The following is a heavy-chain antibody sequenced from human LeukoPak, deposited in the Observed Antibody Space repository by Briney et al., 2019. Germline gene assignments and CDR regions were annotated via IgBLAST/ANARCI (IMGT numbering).Heavy chain of an antibody. Sequence: GGSLRLSCAASGFTFSDYYMSWIRPAPGKGLEWVSSISSSSSYIYYADSVKGRFTISRDNAKNSLYLQMNSLRAEDTAVYYCARDEWEIYLDYWGQGTLVTVSS. CDR3: ARDEWEIYLDY. CDR1: GFTFSDYY. J-gene: IGHJ4*02. V-gene: IGHV3-11*06. D-gene: IGHD1-26*01. CDR2: ISSSSSYI.